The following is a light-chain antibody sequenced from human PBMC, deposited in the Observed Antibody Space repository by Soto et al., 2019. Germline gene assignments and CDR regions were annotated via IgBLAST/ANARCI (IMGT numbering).Light chain of an antibody. V-gene: IGLV1-40*01. CDR1: SSNIGAGYP. CDR3: SSFPGTFPVL. J-gene: IGLJ2*01. Sequence: QSVLTQPPSVSGAPGQRVTISCTGSSSNIGAGYPVHWYQQLPGTAPKLLVAGNRPSGVPDRFSVSKSGASASLAITGLQAEDEADYFCSSFPGTFPVLFGGGTKLTVL. CDR2: G.